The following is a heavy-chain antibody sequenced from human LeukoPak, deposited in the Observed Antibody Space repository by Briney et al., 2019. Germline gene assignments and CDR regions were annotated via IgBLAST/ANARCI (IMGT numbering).Heavy chain of an antibody. CDR3: AKDTERWLVRSQLNYFDY. J-gene: IGHJ4*02. D-gene: IGHD6-19*01. CDR2: IRYDGSNK. V-gene: IGHV3-30*02. CDR1: GFTFSSYG. Sequence: EGSLRLSCAASGFTFSSYGMHWVRQAPGKGLEWVAFIRYDGSNKYYADSVKGRFTISRDNSKNTLYLQMNSLRAEDTAVYYCAKDTERWLVRSQLNYFDYWGQGTLVTVSS.